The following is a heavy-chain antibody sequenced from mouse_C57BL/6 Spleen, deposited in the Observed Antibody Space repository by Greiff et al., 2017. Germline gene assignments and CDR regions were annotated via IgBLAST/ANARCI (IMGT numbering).Heavy chain of an antibody. V-gene: IGHV1-76*01. J-gene: IGHJ1*03. CDR2: IYPGSGNT. Sequence: VQLVESGAELVRPGASVKLSCKASGYTFTDYYIHWVKQRPGQGLEWIARIYPGSGNTYYNEKFKGKATLTAEKSSSTAYMQLSSLTSEDSAVXFCAGERCFAVWGKGTTVTVSA. CDR1: GYTFTDYY. CDR3: AGERCFAV.